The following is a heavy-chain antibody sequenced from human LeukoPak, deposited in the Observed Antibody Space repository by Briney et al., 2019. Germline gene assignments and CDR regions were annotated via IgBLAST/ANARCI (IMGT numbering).Heavy chain of an antibody. Sequence: GESLKISCKGSGYSFTSYWIGWVRQMLGKGLEWMGIIYPGNSDTKYSPSFQGQVTISVDKSISTAYLQWSSLKASDTAMYYCARPYDSSGYHYGLDCWGQGTLVTVSS. CDR3: ARPYDSSGYHYGLDC. V-gene: IGHV5-51*01. J-gene: IGHJ4*02. D-gene: IGHD3-22*01. CDR1: GYSFTSYW. CDR2: IYPGNSDT.